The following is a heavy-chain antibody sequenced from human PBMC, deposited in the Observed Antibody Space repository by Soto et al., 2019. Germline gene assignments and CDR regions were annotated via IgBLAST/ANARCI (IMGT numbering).Heavy chain of an antibody. CDR2: IYYSGST. CDR1: GGSISSSSYY. V-gene: IGHV4-39*01. CDR3: ARSYYDFWSGYYRVWFDP. Sequence: SETLSLTCTVSGGSISSSSYYWGWIRQPPGKGLEWIGSIYYSGSTYYNPSLKSRVTISVDTSKNQFSLKLSSVTAADTAVYYCARSYYDFWSGYYRVWFDPWGQGTLVTVSS. J-gene: IGHJ5*02. D-gene: IGHD3-3*01.